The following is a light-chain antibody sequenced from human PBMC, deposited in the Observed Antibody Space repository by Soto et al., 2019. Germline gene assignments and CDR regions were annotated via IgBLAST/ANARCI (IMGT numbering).Light chain of an antibody. V-gene: IGLV1-40*01. J-gene: IGLJ2*01. CDR1: RSNIGANFD. CDR3: QSYDSSLSGSVV. CDR2: GDN. Sequence: QAVVTQPPSVSGAPGQRVTISCTGGRSNIGANFDVHWYRQLPGAAPKLLIYGDNNRPSGVPDRFSGSRSGTSASLAIAGLQAEDEADYYCQSYDSSLSGSVVFGEGTKVTVL.